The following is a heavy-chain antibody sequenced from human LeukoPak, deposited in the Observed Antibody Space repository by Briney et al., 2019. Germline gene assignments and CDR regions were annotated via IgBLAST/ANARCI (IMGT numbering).Heavy chain of an antibody. D-gene: IGHD1-14*01. CDR2: INHSGST. V-gene: IGHV4-34*01. CDR3: ARGGNRNDYYYYYMDV. J-gene: IGHJ6*03. Sequence: SETLSLTCAVYGGSFSGYYWSWIRQPPGKGLEWIGEINHSGSTNYNPSLKSRVTISVDTSKNQFSLKLSSVTAADTAVYYCARGGNRNDYYYYYMDVWGKGTTVTVSS. CDR1: GGSFSGYY.